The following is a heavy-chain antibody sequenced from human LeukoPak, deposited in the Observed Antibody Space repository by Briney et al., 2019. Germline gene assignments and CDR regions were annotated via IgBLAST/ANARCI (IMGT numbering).Heavy chain of an antibody. CDR3: ARTLYIAAAPGGFDY. CDR2: INPNSGGT. J-gene: IGHJ4*02. V-gene: IGHV1-2*02. CDR1: GYTFTSYY. D-gene: IGHD6-13*01. Sequence: GASVKVSCKASGYTFTSYYMHWVRQAPGQGLEWMGWINPNSGGTNYAQKFQGRVTMTRDTSISTAYMELSRLRSDDTAVYYCARTLYIAAAPGGFDYWGQGTLVTVSS.